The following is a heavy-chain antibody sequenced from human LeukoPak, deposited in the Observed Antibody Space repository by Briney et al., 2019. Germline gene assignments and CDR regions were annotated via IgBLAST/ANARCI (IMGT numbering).Heavy chain of an antibody. CDR2: ISSSGGST. Sequence: GGSLRLSCAASGFTFSNYAMRWVRQAPGKGLEWVSGISSSGGSTYYADSVKGRFTISRDNSKNTLYLQMNSLRAEDTAVYYCAKALYGDLPMDYFDYWGQGTLVTVSS. V-gene: IGHV3-23*01. D-gene: IGHD4-17*01. CDR1: GFTFSNYA. CDR3: AKALYGDLPMDYFDY. J-gene: IGHJ4*02.